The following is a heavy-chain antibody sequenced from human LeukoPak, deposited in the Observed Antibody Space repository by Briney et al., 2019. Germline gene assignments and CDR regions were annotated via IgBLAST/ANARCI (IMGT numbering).Heavy chain of an antibody. J-gene: IGHJ4*02. CDR2: IKQDGSEK. Sequence: GGSLRLSCAASGFTFSSYWMSWVRQAPGKGLEWVANIKQDGSEKYYVDSVKGRFTISRDNAKNSLYLQMNSLRAEDTAVYYCARVYGSGSYYKPQPWDYWGQGTLVTASS. V-gene: IGHV3-7*04. CDR1: GFTFSSYW. CDR3: ARVYGSGSYYKPQPWDY. D-gene: IGHD3-10*01.